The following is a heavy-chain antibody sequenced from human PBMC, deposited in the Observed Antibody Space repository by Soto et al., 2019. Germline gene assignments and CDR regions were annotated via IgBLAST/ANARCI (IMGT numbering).Heavy chain of an antibody. V-gene: IGHV4-34*01. CDR3: ARGCRQQLIPTPISYKIDY. J-gene: IGHJ4*02. Sequence: PSETLSLTCAVYGGSFSGYYWSWIRQPPVKGLDWIGEVNHSGSTNYNPSLKSRVTISVDMSKNQFALKLSSVTAADTAVYSCARGCRQQLIPTPISYKIDYWGQGTLVTVSS. D-gene: IGHD6-13*01. CDR2: VNHSGST. CDR1: GGSFSGYY.